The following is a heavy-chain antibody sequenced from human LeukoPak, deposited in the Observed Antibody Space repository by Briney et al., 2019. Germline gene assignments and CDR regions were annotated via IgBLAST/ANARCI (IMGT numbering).Heavy chain of an antibody. D-gene: IGHD6-13*01. CDR1: GFTFSSYW. CDR2: ISSSSSYI. J-gene: IGHJ2*01. V-gene: IGHV3-21*01. Sequence: PGGSLRLSCAASGFTFSSYWMSWVRQAPGKGLEWVSSISSSSSYIYYADSVKGRFTISRDNAKNSLYLQMNSLRAEDTAVYYCARVAYSRRYWYFDLWGRGTLVTVSS. CDR3: ARVAYSRRYWYFDL.